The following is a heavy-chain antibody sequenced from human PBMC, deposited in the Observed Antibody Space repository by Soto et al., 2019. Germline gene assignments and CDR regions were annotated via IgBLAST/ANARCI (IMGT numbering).Heavy chain of an antibody. CDR1: GGSISSGDYY. CDR2: IYYSGST. D-gene: IGHD2-8*01. J-gene: IGHJ3*02. V-gene: IGHV4-30-4*01. CDR3: GRVWGYCTTGVCYTAFDI. Sequence: KPSETLSLTCTVSGGSISSGDYYWSWIRQPPGKGLEWIGYIYYSGSTYYNPSLKSRVTISVDTSKNQFSLKLSSVTAADTAVYYCGRVWGYCTTGVCYTAFDIWGQGTMVTVSS.